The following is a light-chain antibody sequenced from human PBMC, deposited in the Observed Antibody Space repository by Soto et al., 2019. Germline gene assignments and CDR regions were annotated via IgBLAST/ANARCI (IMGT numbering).Light chain of an antibody. J-gene: IGLJ2*01. CDR3: SSYTAMFPVV. V-gene: IGLV2-11*01. Sequence: QSALTQPRSVSGSPGQAVTISCTGSSTDVAYYNYVSWYQQHPGKAPELIIYDVTKRPSRVPDRFSGSKSGNTASLIISGLQAEDEAYYYCSSYTAMFPVVFGGGTQLTVL. CDR1: STDVAYYNY. CDR2: DVT.